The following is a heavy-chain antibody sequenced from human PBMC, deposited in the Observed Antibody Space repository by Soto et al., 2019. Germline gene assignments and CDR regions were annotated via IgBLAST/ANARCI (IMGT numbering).Heavy chain of an antibody. CDR1: GFTFSSYA. J-gene: IGHJ6*03. CDR3: AKWGGANCDALVPRNYYYMDA. CDR2: ISASGGTT. V-gene: IGHV3-23*01. Sequence: EVQLLESGGPLVQPGGSLRLSCAASGFTFSSYAMSWVRQAPGKGLEWVSSISASGGTTHHADSVKGRFTISRDQSKNTLYLQMNGRGAEEEAIYYCAKWGGANCDALVPRNYYYMDARGKGTTVTVSS. D-gene: IGHD1-1*01.